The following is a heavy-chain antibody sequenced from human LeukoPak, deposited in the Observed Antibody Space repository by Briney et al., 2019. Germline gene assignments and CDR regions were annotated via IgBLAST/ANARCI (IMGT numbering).Heavy chain of an antibody. CDR3: ARLPYYDILSGAYGMDV. V-gene: IGHV4-30-4*01. J-gene: IGHJ6*02. D-gene: IGHD3-9*01. Sequence: RSSETLSLTCTVSGGSISTGDYYWRWIRQPPGKGLEWIGYIYYSGRTYYNPSLKSRVTISVDTSKNQFSLKLSSVTAADTAVYYCARLPYYDILSGAYGMDVWGQGTTVTVSS. CDR1: GGSISTGDYY. CDR2: IYYSGRT.